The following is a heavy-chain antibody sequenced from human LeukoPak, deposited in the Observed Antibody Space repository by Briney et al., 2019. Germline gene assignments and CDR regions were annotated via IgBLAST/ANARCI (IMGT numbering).Heavy chain of an antibody. Sequence: GGSLRLSCAASGFTFSSYGMHWVRQAPGKGLEWVAVISYDGSNKYYADSVKGRFTISRDNSKNTLSLQMNSLRAEDTAVYYCATLEGLLWFGETPADYYYYYMDVWGKGTTVTISS. J-gene: IGHJ6*03. CDR1: GFTFSSYG. CDR2: ISYDGSNK. D-gene: IGHD3-10*01. V-gene: IGHV3-30*03. CDR3: ATLEGLLWFGETPADYYYYYMDV.